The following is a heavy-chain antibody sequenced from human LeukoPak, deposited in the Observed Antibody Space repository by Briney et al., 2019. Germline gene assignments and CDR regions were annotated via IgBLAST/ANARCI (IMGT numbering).Heavy chain of an antibody. CDR2: MYYSGTT. J-gene: IGHJ4*02. V-gene: IGHV4-39*07. D-gene: IGHD4-17*01. Sequence: SETLSLTFTVSGGSISSSSYYWDWIRQPPGKGLEWIGSMYYSGTTYYDPSLESRVTISVDTSKNQFSLKLSSVSAADTAVYYCASGPTVANFDYWGQGTLVTVSS. CDR3: ASGPTVANFDY. CDR1: GGSISSSSYY.